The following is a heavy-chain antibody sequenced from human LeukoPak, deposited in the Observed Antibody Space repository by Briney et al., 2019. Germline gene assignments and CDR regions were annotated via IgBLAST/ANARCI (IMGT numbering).Heavy chain of an antibody. V-gene: IGHV5-51*01. CDR3: ARNVGNYYDSSGTRDFDY. D-gene: IGHD3-22*01. J-gene: IGHJ4*02. CDR1: GYSFTSYW. CDR2: IYPGDSDT. Sequence: GESLKISCKGSGYSFTSYWIGWVRQMPGKGLEWMWVIYPGDSDTRYTPSFQGQVTISADKSISPAYLQWSRLKASEPAMYYCARNVGNYYDSSGTRDFDYWGQGTLVTVSS.